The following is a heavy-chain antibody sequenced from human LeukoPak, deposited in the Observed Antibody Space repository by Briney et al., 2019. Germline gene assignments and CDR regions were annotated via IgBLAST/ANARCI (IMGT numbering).Heavy chain of an antibody. J-gene: IGHJ4*02. CDR3: ARDSGRGYYDSSGYDN. D-gene: IGHD3-22*01. V-gene: IGHV1-18*01. Sequence: ASVTVSCKASGYTFTSYGISWVRQAPGQGLEWMGWISAYNGNTNYAQKLQGRVTMTTDTSTSTAFMELRSLRSDDTAVYYCARDSGRGYYDSSGYDNWGQGTLVTVSS. CDR2: ISAYNGNT. CDR1: GYTFTSYG.